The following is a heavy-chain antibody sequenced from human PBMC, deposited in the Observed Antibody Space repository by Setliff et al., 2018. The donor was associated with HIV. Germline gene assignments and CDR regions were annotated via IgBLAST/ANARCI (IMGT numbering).Heavy chain of an antibody. J-gene: IGHJ6*03. CDR1: GGSISSYY. CDR3: ARVGQLLLGDYFYMDV. V-gene: IGHV4-59*12. D-gene: IGHD2-2*01. Sequence: SETLSLTCAVSGGSISSYYWSWIRQPPGKGLEWIGYIYYSGSTNYNPSLKSRVTISVDTSKNQFSLRLTSVTAADTAVYYCARVGQLLLGDYFYMDVWGKGTSVTVSS. CDR2: IYYSGST.